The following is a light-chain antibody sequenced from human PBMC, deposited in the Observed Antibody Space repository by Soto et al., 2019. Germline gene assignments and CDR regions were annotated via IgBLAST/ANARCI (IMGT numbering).Light chain of an antibody. V-gene: IGLV1-44*01. CDR2: SNN. CDR1: SSNIGSNT. Sequence: QSVLTQPPSASGTPGQRVPISCSGGSSNIGSNTVNWYQQLPGTAPKLLIYSNNQRPSGVPDRFSGSKSGTSASLAISGLQSEDEADYYCAAWDDSLNGYVFGTGTKLTVL. CDR3: AAWDDSLNGYV. J-gene: IGLJ1*01.